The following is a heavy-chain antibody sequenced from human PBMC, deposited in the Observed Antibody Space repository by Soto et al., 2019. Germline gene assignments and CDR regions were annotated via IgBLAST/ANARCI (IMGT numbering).Heavy chain of an antibody. V-gene: IGHV3-11*01. Sequence: GALRLSCAASGFTFSDYYMSWIRQAPGKGLEWVSYISSSGSTIFYADSVKGRFTISRDNAKNSLYLQMNSLRAEDTAVYYCARGAAMAYGMDVWGQGTTVTVSS. CDR3: ARGAAMAYGMDV. J-gene: IGHJ6*02. CDR2: ISSSGSTI. D-gene: IGHD5-18*01. CDR1: GFTFSDYY.